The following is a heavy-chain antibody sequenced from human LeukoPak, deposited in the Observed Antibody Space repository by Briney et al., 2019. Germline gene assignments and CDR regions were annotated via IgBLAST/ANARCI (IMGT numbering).Heavy chain of an antibody. CDR2: ISGSGDSI. Sequence: GGSLRLSCAASGFTFSSYEMNWVRQAPGKGLEWVSHISGSGDSIYYADSVKGRFTISRDNAKNLLYLQMNSLRAEDTAVYFCARDWATTWYGEYFDYWGQGTLVTVSS. J-gene: IGHJ4*02. CDR3: ARDWATTWYGEYFDY. CDR1: GFTFSSYE. D-gene: IGHD3-10*01. V-gene: IGHV3-48*03.